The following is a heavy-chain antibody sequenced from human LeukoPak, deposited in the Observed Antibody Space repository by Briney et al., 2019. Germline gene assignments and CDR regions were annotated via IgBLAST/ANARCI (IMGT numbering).Heavy chain of an antibody. CDR1: GFTVSSNY. CDR2: IYSGGST. J-gene: IGHJ4*02. D-gene: IGHD3-16*02. Sequence: GGSLRLSCPSSGFTVSSNYMIWVRQAPGKGLDWVSVIYSGGSTYYADSVKGRFTISRHNSKNPAYLQMNSLRDEDTAVYYCASPAVWGELSLRYWGQGTLVSVSS. CDR3: ASPAVWGELSLRY. V-gene: IGHV3-53*01.